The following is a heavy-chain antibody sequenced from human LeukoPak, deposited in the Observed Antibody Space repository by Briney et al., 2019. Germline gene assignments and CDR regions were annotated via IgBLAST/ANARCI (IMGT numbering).Heavy chain of an antibody. Sequence: PGGSLRLSCAASGFTFSSYGMHWVRQAPGKGLKWVAFIRYDGSNKYYADSVKGRFTISRDNSKNTLYLQMNSLRAEDTAVYYCATHCSSVSCSLATFDIWGQGTMVTVSS. CDR1: GFTFSSYG. D-gene: IGHD2-2*01. CDR3: ATHCSSVSCSLATFDI. CDR2: IRYDGSNK. J-gene: IGHJ3*02. V-gene: IGHV3-30*02.